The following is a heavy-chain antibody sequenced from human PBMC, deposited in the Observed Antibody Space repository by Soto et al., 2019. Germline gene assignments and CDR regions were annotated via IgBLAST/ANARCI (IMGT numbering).Heavy chain of an antibody. Sequence: EMQLVESGGGLVQPGRSLRLSCAASGFTFDDYAMYWVRQAPGKGLEWVSGISWNSGRIGYADSVKGRFTISRDNAKKSLYLQMTSLRPEDTALYYCAKARLWGGDGYNSYYYNAMDVWGQGTTVTVSS. V-gene: IGHV3-9*01. J-gene: IGHJ6*02. CDR1: GFTFDDYA. D-gene: IGHD3-16*01. CDR2: ISWNSGRI. CDR3: AKARLWGGDGYNSYYYNAMDV.